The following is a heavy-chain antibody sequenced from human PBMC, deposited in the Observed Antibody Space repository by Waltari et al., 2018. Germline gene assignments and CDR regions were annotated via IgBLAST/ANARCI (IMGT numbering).Heavy chain of an antibody. J-gene: IGHJ6*02. Sequence: EVQLVQSGAEVKKPGATVKISCKVSGYTFTDYYMHWVQQAPGKGLEWMGLVGAEHGGPRYAGKFQGRVTRTAYTSTDTAYMALSSLRSEDTAVYYCATGGYSYGYPRGAPRNYYGMDVWGQGTTVTVSS. D-gene: IGHD5-18*01. CDR1: GYTFTDYY. V-gene: IGHV1-69-2*01. CDR2: VGAEHGGP. CDR3: ATGGYSYGYPRGAPRNYYGMDV.